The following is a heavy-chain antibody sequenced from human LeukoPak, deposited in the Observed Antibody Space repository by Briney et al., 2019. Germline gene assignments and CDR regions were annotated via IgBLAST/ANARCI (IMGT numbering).Heavy chain of an antibody. V-gene: IGHV3-48*02. Sequence: PGGSLRISCAASGFTFSTYIINRVRQAPGKGLEWVSYISSSSSTIYYADSVKGRFTISRDNARNSLYLQMNSLRDEDTAVYYCARDYWFFDWGQGTLVTVSS. CDR1: GFTFSTYI. CDR2: ISSSSSTI. D-gene: IGHD3-3*01. J-gene: IGHJ4*02. CDR3: ARDYWFFD.